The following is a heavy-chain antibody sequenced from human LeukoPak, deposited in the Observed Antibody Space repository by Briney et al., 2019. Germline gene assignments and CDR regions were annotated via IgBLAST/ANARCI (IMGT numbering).Heavy chain of an antibody. CDR1: GYTFTGYC. D-gene: IGHD2-2*01. Sequence: ASVKVSCKASGYTFTGYCMHWVRQAPGQGLEWMGWINPNSGGTNYAQKFQGRVTMTRDTSISTAYMELSRLRSDDTAVYYCATLGYCSSTSCLDWFDPWGQGTLVTVSS. CDR3: ATLGYCSSTSCLDWFDP. J-gene: IGHJ5*02. CDR2: INPNSGGT. V-gene: IGHV1-2*02.